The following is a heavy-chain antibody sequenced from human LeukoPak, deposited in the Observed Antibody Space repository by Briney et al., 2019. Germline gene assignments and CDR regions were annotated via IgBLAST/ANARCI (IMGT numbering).Heavy chain of an antibody. V-gene: IGHV4-38-2*01. Sequence: KPSETLSLTCAVSGYSVSSAHYWGWIRQPPGEGLEWIGTIYPGGTTYYNPSLGSRITISIDASKNHISLRLSSVTTADTAVYYCARRIASAMTGFDYWGQGALVAVSS. J-gene: IGHJ4*02. D-gene: IGHD6-13*01. CDR2: IYPGGTT. CDR3: ARRIASAMTGFDY. CDR1: GYSVSSAHY.